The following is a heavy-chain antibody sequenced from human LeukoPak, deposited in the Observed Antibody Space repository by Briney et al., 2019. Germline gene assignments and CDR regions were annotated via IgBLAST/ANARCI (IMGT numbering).Heavy chain of an antibody. V-gene: IGHV4-39*07. Sequence: SETLSLTCTVSGGSISSSSYYWGWIRQPPGKGLEWIGSIYYSGSTYYNPSLKSRVTISVDTSKNQFSLKLSSVTAADTAVYYCARAWAYFDWLLTGGLNWFDPWGQGTLVTVSS. J-gene: IGHJ5*02. D-gene: IGHD3-9*01. CDR2: IYYSGST. CDR3: ARAWAYFDWLLTGGLNWFDP. CDR1: GGSISSSSYY.